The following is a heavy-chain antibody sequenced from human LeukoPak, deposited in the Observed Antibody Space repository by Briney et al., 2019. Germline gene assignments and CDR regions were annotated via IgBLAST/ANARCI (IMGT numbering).Heavy chain of an antibody. CDR1: GFIFSSYE. J-gene: IGHJ4*02. Sequence: SGGSLRLSCDASGFIFSSYEMNWVRQAPEKGLEWVAYISTSGSAIYYADSVKGRFTISRDNAKNSLYLQMNSLRAEDTAVYYCAREFEYNYGPDYWGQGTLVTVSS. V-gene: IGHV3-48*03. D-gene: IGHD5-18*01. CDR3: AREFEYNYGPDY. CDR2: ISTSGSAI.